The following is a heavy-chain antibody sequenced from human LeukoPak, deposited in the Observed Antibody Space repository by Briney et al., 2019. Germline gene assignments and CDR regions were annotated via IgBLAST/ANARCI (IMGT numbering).Heavy chain of an antibody. CDR1: GVTFSNYY. CDR2: INHSGYT. CDR3: TRAVAGHPD. Sequence: PSETLSLTCAASGVTFSNYYWSWVRQSPSQGPEWIGEINHSGYTNYNPSLKSRVTMSIDTSKNQFSLKLTSVTAADAGVYYCTRAVAGHPDWGQGTLVTVSS. V-gene: IGHV4-34*01. J-gene: IGHJ4*02. D-gene: IGHD6-19*01.